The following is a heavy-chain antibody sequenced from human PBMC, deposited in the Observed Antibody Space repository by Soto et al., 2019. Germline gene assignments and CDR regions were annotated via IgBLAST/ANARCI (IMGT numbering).Heavy chain of an antibody. D-gene: IGHD3-16*02. CDR1: GGSISSYY. Sequence: TSETLSLTCTVSGGSISSYYWSWIRQPPGKGLEWIGYIYYSGSTNYNPSLKSRVTKSVDTSKNQFSLKLSSVTAADTAVYYCARDGNDYIWGSYRPDPDYYYYYMDVWGKGTTVTVSS. J-gene: IGHJ6*03. CDR3: ARDGNDYIWGSYRPDPDYYYYYMDV. CDR2: IYYSGST. V-gene: IGHV4-59*01.